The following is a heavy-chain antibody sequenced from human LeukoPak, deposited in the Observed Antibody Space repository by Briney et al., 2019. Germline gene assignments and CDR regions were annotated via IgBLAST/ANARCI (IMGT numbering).Heavy chain of an antibody. J-gene: IGHJ4*02. D-gene: IGHD3-22*01. V-gene: IGHV3-9*01. CDR1: GFTFDDYA. CDR2: ISWNSGSI. Sequence: PGGSLRLSCAASGFTFDDYAMHWVRHAPGKGLEWVSGISWNSGSIGYADSVKGRFTISRDNAKNSMYLQMNSLRAEDTALYYCAKGPTLDYYDSSGYPDYWGQGTLVTVSS. CDR3: AKGPTLDYYDSSGYPDY.